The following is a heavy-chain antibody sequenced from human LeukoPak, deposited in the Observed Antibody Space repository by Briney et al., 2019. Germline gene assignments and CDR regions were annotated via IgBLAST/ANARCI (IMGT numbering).Heavy chain of an antibody. CDR2: ISTSSTYI. J-gene: IGHJ4*02. CDR3: ARVSTAVSLAIDY. CDR1: GFTFSDYN. D-gene: IGHD6-13*01. V-gene: IGHV3-21*06. Sequence: GGSLRLSCAASGFTFSDYNMNWIRQAPGKGLEWVSVISTSSTYIYYADSVKGRFTISRDNAKNSLYLQMNSLRAEDTAVYYCARVSTAVSLAIDYWGQGTLVTVSS.